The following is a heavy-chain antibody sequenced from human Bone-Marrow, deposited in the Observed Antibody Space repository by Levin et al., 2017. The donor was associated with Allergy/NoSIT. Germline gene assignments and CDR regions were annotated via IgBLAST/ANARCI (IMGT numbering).Heavy chain of an antibody. V-gene: IGHV3-23*01. Sequence: GGSLRLSCAASGFIFNKYAMSWVRQAPGKGLEWVSGMSGSGRTTKYADSVKGRFTISRDNSKNTLYLQINSLRAEDTALYYCAKDSGMNYYDTSGYYGFDYWGQGTLVTVSS. CDR3: AKDSGMNYYDTSGYYGFDY. J-gene: IGHJ4*02. CDR1: GFIFNKYA. D-gene: IGHD3-22*01. CDR2: MSGSGRTT.